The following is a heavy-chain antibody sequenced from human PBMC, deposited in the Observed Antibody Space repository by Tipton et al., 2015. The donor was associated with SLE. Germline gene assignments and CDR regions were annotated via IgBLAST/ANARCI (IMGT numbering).Heavy chain of an antibody. J-gene: IGHJ6*03. Sequence: TLSLTCAVYGGSFSGYYWSWIRQPPGKGLAWIGEINHRGGTNYNPSLKSRVTISVDTSKNQFSLKLSSVTAADTAVYYCARAPGLDRDYYYFYYMDVWGKGTTVTVSS. CDR2: INHRGGT. CDR1: GGSFSGYY. D-gene: IGHD3/OR15-3a*01. CDR3: ARAPGLDRDYYYFYYMDV. V-gene: IGHV4-34*01.